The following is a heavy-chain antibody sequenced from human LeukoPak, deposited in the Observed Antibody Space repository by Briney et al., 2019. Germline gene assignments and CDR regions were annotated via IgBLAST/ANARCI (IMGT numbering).Heavy chain of an antibody. V-gene: IGHV3-23*01. D-gene: IGHD3-10*01. CDR1: GFTFSSYA. Sequence: PGGSLRLSCAASGFTFSSYAMSWVRQAPGKGLEWVSDISGSGDSTNYADSVKGRFTISRDNSKNTLFLQMNSLRAEDTAVYYCANQVRGVFDYWGQGTLVTVSS. J-gene: IGHJ4*02. CDR3: ANQVRGVFDY. CDR2: ISGSGDST.